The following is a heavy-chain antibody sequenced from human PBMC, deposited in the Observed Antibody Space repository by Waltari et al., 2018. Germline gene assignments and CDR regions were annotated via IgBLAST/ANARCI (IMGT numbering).Heavy chain of an antibody. D-gene: IGHD6-13*01. V-gene: IGHV1-69*05. CDR2: IIPMFETA. J-gene: IGHJ3*02. CDR3: ARGGLYGQQLLESAFEI. Sequence: QVQLVQSGAEVKKPGSSVKVSCKASGGPFSTYASPWVRQAPGQGLEWMGGIIPMFETANYAQKFQERVTITTDGSMTTAYMELSSLTSEDTAVYYCARGGLYGQQLLESAFEIWGQGTKVTVAS. CDR1: GGPFSTYA.